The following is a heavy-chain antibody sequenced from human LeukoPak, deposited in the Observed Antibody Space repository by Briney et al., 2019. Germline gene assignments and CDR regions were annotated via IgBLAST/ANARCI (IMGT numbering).Heavy chain of an antibody. D-gene: IGHD3-9*01. V-gene: IGHV3-66*02. CDR1: GFTFSNYG. CDR3: AKGPNYDILTGWRKTHNAFDI. CDR2: IYSGGST. Sequence: GSLRLSCAASGFTFSNYGMSWVRQAPGKGLEWVSIIYSGGSTFYADSVKGRFTISRDNSKNTLYLQMNSLRAEDTAVYYCAKGPNYDILTGWRKTHNAFDIWGQGTMVTVSS. J-gene: IGHJ3*02.